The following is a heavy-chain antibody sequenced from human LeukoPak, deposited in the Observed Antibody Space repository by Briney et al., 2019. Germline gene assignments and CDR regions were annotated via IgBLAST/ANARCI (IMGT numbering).Heavy chain of an antibody. Sequence: ASVKVSCKASGYTFTGYYMHWVRQAPGQGLEWMGWINPNSGGTNYAQKFQGRVTMTTDTSTSTAYMELRSLRSDDTAVYYCARDGRYNLNYADYWGQGTLVTVSS. V-gene: IGHV1-2*02. D-gene: IGHD1-20*01. CDR1: GYTFTGYY. CDR2: INPNSGGT. CDR3: ARDGRYNLNYADY. J-gene: IGHJ4*02.